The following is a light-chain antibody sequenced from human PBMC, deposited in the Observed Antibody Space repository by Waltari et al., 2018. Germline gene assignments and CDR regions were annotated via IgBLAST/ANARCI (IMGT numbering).Light chain of an antibody. J-gene: IGLJ2*01. V-gene: IGLV1-40*01. Sequence: QSVLTQPPSVSGTPEQRVTISCSGSTSNIGAGHDVNWYQHLPGTAPKLLIYGNNNRPSGVPDRFSGSKSGTSASLAITGLQADDEADYFCQSFDNMLSGGVVFGGGTKLAVL. CDR1: TSNIGAGHD. CDR2: GNN. CDR3: QSFDNMLSGGVV.